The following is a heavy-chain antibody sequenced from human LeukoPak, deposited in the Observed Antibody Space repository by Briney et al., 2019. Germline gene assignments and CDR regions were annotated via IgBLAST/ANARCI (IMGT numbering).Heavy chain of an antibody. CDR1: HGSISSYY. CDR3: ARALLWFGESPGGMDV. CDR2: IYYTGST. J-gene: IGHJ6*02. V-gene: IGHV4-59*01. Sequence: SETLSLTCTVSHGSISSYYWSWIRQPPGKGLEWIGYIYYTGSTNYNPSLRSRVTISIDTSKNQFSLKLSSVTAADTAVYYCARALLWFGESPGGMDVWGQGTTVTVSS. D-gene: IGHD3-10*01.